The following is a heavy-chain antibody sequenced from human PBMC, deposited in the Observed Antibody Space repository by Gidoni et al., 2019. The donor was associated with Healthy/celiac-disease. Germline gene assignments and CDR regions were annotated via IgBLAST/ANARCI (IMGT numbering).Heavy chain of an antibody. CDR1: GYSISSGYY. Sequence: QVQLQESGPGLVKPSETLSLPCVVSGYSISSGYYWGWIRQPPGKGLEWIGSIYHSGSTYYNPSRKSRVTISVDTSKNQFALKLSSVTAADTAVYYCARENRDVLLWFGESPSDYYGMDVWGQGTTVTVSS. V-gene: IGHV4-38-2*02. CDR3: ARENRDVLLWFGESPSDYYGMDV. J-gene: IGHJ6*02. D-gene: IGHD3-10*01. CDR2: IYHSGST.